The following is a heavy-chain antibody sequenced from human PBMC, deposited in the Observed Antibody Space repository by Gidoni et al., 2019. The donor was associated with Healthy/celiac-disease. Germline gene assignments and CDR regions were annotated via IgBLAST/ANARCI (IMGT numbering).Heavy chain of an antibody. J-gene: IGHJ3*02. CDR1: GGTFSSYA. V-gene: IGHV1-69*01. CDR2: IIPIFGSA. Sequence: QVQLVQSGAEVKKPGSSVKVSCTASGGTFSSYAISWVRQAPGQGLEWMGGIIPIFGSANYAQKFQGRVTITADESTSTAYMELSSLRSEDTAVYYCAREITSRRLEALRGAFDIWGQGTMVTVSS. CDR3: AREITSRRLEALRGAFDI. D-gene: IGHD3-16*02.